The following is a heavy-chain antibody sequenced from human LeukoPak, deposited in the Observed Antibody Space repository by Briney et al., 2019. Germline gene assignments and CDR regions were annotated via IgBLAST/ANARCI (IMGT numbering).Heavy chain of an antibody. CDR2: IYWNDDK. CDR1: GFSLSTSGVG. Sequence: SGPTLLKPTPTLTLTCTFSGFSLSTSGVGVGWIRQPPGKALEWLSLIYWNDDKRYSPSLKSRLTITKDTSKHQVVLTMTNMDQVDTAPYYCALRRGLAVAGTKGFDYWRQGTMVTVSS. J-gene: IGHJ4*02. CDR3: ALRRGLAVAGTKGFDY. V-gene: IGHV2-5*01. D-gene: IGHD6-19*01.